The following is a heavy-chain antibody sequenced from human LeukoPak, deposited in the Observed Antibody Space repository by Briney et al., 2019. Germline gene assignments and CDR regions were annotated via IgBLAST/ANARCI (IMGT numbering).Heavy chain of an antibody. D-gene: IGHD5-18*01. J-gene: IGHJ6*03. CDR2: INHSGST. CDR3: ARRGYSYDGSYYYYMDV. CDR1: GGSFSGYY. V-gene: IGHV4-34*01. Sequence: ASETLSLTCAVYGGSFSGYYWSWIRQPPGKGLEWIGEINHSGSTNYNPSLKSRVTISVDTSKNQFSLKLSSVTAADTAVYYCARRGYSYDGSYYYYMDVWGKGTTVTVSS.